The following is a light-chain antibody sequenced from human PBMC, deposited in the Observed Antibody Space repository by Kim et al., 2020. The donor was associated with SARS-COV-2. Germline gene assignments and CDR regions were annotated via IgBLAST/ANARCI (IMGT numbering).Light chain of an antibody. CDR1: NIGGHS. CDR3: RVWDTDTDADV. V-gene: IGLV3-21*01. J-gene: IGLJ1*01. CDR2: YDS. Sequence: SYELTQPPSVSVAPGQTARITCGGNNIGGHSVHWYQQKPGQAPVLVIYYDSDRPSGIPERFSGSKSATTATLPIGRGEAGDEADYYCRVWDTDTDADVFG.